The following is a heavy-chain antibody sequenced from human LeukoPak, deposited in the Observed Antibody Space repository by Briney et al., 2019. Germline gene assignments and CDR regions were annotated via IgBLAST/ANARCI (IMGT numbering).Heavy chain of an antibody. J-gene: IGHJ6*04. CDR2: IYYSGST. CDR3: ARIPRNSQMYYYDSRPV. V-gene: IGHV4-59*11. D-gene: IGHD3-22*01. Sequence: SETLFLTCTVSGGSISSHYWSWIRQPPGKGLEWIGYIYYSGSTNYNPSLKSRVTISVDTSKNQFSLKLSSVTAADTAVYYCARIPRNSQMYYYDSRPVWGKGTTVTVSS. CDR1: GGSISSHY.